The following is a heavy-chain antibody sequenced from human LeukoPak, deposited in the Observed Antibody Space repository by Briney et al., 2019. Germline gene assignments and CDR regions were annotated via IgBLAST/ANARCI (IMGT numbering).Heavy chain of an antibody. CDR3: ARDHYYDSSGYYDSHDAFDI. J-gene: IGHJ3*02. D-gene: IGHD3-22*01. Sequence: PGGSLRLSCAASGFTFSSYSMNWVRQAPGKGLEWASSISSSGIYKYFADSVKGRFTISRDNAKNSLYLQMNSLRAEDTAMYYCARDHYYDSSGYYDSHDAFDIWGQGTMVTVSS. CDR1: GFTFSSYS. V-gene: IGHV3-21*01. CDR2: ISSSGIYK.